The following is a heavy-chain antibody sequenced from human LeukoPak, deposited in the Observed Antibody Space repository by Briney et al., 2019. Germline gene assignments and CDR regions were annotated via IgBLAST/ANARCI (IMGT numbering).Heavy chain of an antibody. J-gene: IGHJ6*03. V-gene: IGHV1-8*03. CDR2: MNPNSGNT. D-gene: IGHD3-3*01. Sequence: ASVKVSCKASGYTFTSYDINWVRQATGQGLEWMGWMNPNSGNTGYAQKFQGRVTITRNTSISTAYMELSSLRSEDTAVYYCARGALGYDFWSGYYTWYYYYYMDVWGKGTTVTVSS. CDR3: ARGALGYDFWSGYYTWYYYYYMDV. CDR1: GYTFTSYD.